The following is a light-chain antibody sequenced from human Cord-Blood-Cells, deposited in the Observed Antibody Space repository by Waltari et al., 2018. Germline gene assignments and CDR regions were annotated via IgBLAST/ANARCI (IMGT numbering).Light chain of an antibody. Sequence: QSALTQPASVSGSPGQSITISCTGTSSDVGGYNSVSWYQQHPGKAPKLMIYEVSKRPSGVSNRFSGSKSVNTASLTISGLQAEDEADYYCSSYTSSSTLVFGTGTKVTVL. CDR2: EVS. J-gene: IGLJ1*01. CDR1: SSDVGGYNS. V-gene: IGLV2-14*01. CDR3: SSYTSSSTLV.